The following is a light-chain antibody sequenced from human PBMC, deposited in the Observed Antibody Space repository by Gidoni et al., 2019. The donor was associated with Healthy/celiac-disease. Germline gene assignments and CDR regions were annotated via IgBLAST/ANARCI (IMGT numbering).Light chain of an antibody. J-gene: IGLJ2*01. CDR2: EVS. CDR3: CSYAGSSTVV. V-gene: IGLV2-23*02. CDR1: SSDGGSYNL. Sequence: QSDLTQPASVSGSPGQSITISCTGTSSDGGSYNLVSWYQQHPGKAPKLMIYEVSKRPSGVSNRFSGSKSGNTASLTISGLQADDEADYYCCSYAGSSTVVFGGGTKLTVL.